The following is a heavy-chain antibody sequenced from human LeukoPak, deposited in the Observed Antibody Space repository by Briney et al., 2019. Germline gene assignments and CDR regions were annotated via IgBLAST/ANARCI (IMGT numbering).Heavy chain of an antibody. D-gene: IGHD6-19*01. J-gene: IGHJ4*02. CDR3: AAPTGGIVGWLVLDFDY. CDR1: VFTFSSYG. V-gene: IGHV3-30*02. CDR2: IRYDGSNK. Sequence: QTGGSLRLSCAASVFTFSSYGMHWVRQAPGKGLEWVAFIRYDGSNKYYADSVKGRFTISRDNSKNTLYLQMNSLRAEDTAVYYCAAPTGGIVGWLVLDFDYWGQGTLVTVSS.